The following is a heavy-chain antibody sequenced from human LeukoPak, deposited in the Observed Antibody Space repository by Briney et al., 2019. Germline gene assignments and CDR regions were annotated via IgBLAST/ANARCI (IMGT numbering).Heavy chain of an antibody. CDR3: ARDNGYYDFWSGYDRYFDY. CDR2: IKQDGSEK. V-gene: IGHV3-7*05. D-gene: IGHD3-3*01. J-gene: IGHJ4*02. Sequence: GGLLRLSCAASGFTFSSYWMSWVRQAPGKGLEWVANIKQDGSEKHYVESVKGRFTISRDNAKNSLYLQMNSLRAEDTAVYYCARDNGYYDFWSGYDRYFDYWGQGRLLDVSS. CDR1: GFTFSSYW.